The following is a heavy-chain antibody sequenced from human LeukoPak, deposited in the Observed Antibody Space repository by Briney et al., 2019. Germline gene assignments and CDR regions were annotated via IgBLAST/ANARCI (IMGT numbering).Heavy chain of an antibody. CDR3: ARDQGGSHSGHDS. CDR1: GFRFSSYG. V-gene: IGHV3-48*04. CDR2: VSSITGTI. D-gene: IGHD5-12*01. J-gene: IGHJ5*02. Sequence: GGSLRLSCAASGFRFSSYGMNWVRQAPGKGLEWISYVSSITGTIYYADSVRGRFTISRDDARNSLYLYMSSLRTEDTALYYCARDQGGSHSGHDSWGQGTLVTVSS.